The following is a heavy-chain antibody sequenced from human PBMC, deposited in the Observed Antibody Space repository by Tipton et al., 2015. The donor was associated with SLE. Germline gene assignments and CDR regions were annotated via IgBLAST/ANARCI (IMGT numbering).Heavy chain of an antibody. Sequence: LRLSCTVSGDSITSGSYYWTWVRQHPAKGLEWTGYIHYSGNTHYNPSLKSRVSLSVDTSKNHFSLNLTSVTAADTAVYYCARAPGPFDYWGQGSLVTVSS. CDR2: IHYSGNT. J-gene: IGHJ4*02. V-gene: IGHV4-31*02. CDR3: ARAPGPFDY. CDR1: GDSITSGSYY.